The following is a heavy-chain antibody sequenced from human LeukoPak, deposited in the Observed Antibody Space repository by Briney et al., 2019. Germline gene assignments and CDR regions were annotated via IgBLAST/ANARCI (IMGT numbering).Heavy chain of an antibody. V-gene: IGHV3-23*01. CDR1: GFTFSSYA. Sequence: GGSLRLSCAASGFTFSSYAVSWVRQAPGKGLEWVSAISGSGGSTYYADSVKGRFTISRDNAKNSLYLQMNSLRAEDTAVYYCARGEDVLDYWGQGTLVTVSS. CDR2: ISGSGGST. CDR3: ARGEDVLDY. J-gene: IGHJ4*02.